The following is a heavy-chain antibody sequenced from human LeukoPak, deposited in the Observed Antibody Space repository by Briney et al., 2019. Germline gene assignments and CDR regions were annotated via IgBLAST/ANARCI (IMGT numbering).Heavy chain of an antibody. CDR2: ISYDGSNK. V-gene: IGHV3-30-3*01. CDR3: ARGYCSSTSCPPKP. Sequence: GGSLRLSCAASGLTFSSYAMHWVRQAPGKGLEWVAVISYDGSNKYYADSVKGRFTISRDNSKNTLYLQMNSLRAEDTAVYYCARGYCSSTSCPPKPWGQGTLVTVSS. J-gene: IGHJ5*02. CDR1: GLTFSSYA. D-gene: IGHD2-2*01.